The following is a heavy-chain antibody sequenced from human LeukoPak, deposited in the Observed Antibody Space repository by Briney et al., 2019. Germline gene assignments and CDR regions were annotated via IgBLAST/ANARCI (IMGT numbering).Heavy chain of an antibody. CDR1: GFTFSTYA. CDR3: ARVRISKTTVTTSFDY. D-gene: IGHD4-17*01. J-gene: IGHJ4*02. CDR2: ISYDGSSK. V-gene: IGHV3-30*04. Sequence: PGGSLRLSCAASGFTFSTYAMHWVRQAPGKGLEWVAVISYDGSSKYYADSVKGRFTISRDNAKNSLYLQMNSLRAEDTAVYYCARVRISKTTVTTSFDYWGQGTLVTVSS.